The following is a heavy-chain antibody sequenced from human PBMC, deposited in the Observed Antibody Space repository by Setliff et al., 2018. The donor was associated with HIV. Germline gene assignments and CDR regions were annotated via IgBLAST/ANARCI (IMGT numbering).Heavy chain of an antibody. CDR1: XYTFTSDG. J-gene: IGHJ4*02. CDR3: XRDGXXXXXGXXCXX. CDR2: ISASNGNT. Sequence: ASVKVSCKASXYTFTSDGISWVRXAPGQGLEWMGWISASNGNTNYAQKIQGXXXXTTDTSTXXXYXELRSLRSEDXXXXYXXRDGXXXXXGXXCXXWGQGT. V-gene: IGHV1-18*01.